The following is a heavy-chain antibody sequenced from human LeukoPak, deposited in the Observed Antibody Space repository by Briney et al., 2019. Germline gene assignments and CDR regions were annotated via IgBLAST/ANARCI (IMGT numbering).Heavy chain of an antibody. CDR1: GFTFSSYE. D-gene: IGHD1-20*01. V-gene: IGHV3-48*03. CDR3: ARPLSGTTDFDY. J-gene: IGHJ4*02. CDR2: ISSSGGYM. Sequence: GGSLRLSCAASGFTFSSYEMDWVRQAPEKGLEWISYISSSGGYMYADSVKGRFTISRDNAKKSLYLQMNSLRAEDTAVYYCARPLSGTTDFDYWGQGTLVTVSS.